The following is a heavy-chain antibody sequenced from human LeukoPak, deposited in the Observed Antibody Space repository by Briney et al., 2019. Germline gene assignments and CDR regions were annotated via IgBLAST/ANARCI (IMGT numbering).Heavy chain of an antibody. V-gene: IGHV4-4*02. D-gene: IGHD4-17*01. CDR1: GGSISSSNW. CDR2: IYHSGST. Sequence: SETLSLTCAVSGGSISSSNWWSWVRQPPGKGLEWIGEIYHSGSTYYNPSLKSRVTISVDTSKNQFSLKLSSVTAADTAVYYCAKDQGNGDYGWYFYYYMGVWGKGTTVTVSS. J-gene: IGHJ6*03. CDR3: AKDQGNGDYGWYFYYYMGV.